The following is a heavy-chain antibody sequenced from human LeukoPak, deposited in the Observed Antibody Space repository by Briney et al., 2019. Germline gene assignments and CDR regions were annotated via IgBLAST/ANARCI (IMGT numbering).Heavy chain of an antibody. D-gene: IGHD3-10*01. CDR2: ISAYNGNT. Sequence: ASVKVSCKASGYTFTSYGISWVRQAPGQGLEWMGWISAYNGNTNYAQKLQGRVTMTTDTSTSTAYMELRSLRSDDTAVYYCVREMDGSGSSPFDYWGQGTLVTVSS. CDR1: GYTFTSYG. CDR3: VREMDGSGSSPFDY. V-gene: IGHV1-18*04. J-gene: IGHJ4*02.